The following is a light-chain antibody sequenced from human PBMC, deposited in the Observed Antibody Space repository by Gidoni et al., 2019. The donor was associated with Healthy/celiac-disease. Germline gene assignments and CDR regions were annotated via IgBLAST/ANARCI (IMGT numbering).Light chain of an antibody. Sequence: DIQMTQSPSSLSASVGDRVTITCRASQSISSYLHWYQQKPGKAPKLLIYAASSLQSGVPSRFSGSGSVPDFTLTISSLQPEDFATYYCQQSYSTLWTFGQGTKVELK. CDR2: AAS. J-gene: IGKJ1*01. CDR3: QQSYSTLWT. CDR1: QSISSY. V-gene: IGKV1-39*01.